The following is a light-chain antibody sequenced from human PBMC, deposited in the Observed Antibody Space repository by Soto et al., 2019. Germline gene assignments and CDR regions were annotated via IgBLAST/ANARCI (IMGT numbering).Light chain of an antibody. V-gene: IGLV1-40*01. CDR3: QSYDSGLSDYL. CDR1: GANIGSGSD. Sequence: QSVLKQPASVYDAPGQRVASSCTAHGANIGSGSDVHWYQQLPGEAPKLLIYVNDRRPSGVDKRFTGSKSGTSASLANTGLQAEDEADYYCQSYDSGLSDYLFGSGTKVTVL. CDR2: VND. J-gene: IGLJ1*01.